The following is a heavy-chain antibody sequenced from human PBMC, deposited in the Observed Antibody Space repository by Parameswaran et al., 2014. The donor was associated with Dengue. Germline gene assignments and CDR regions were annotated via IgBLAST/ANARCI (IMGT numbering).Heavy chain of an antibody. D-gene: IGHD3-10*01. CDR3: AHSEYYYGSGTWFDP. V-gene: IGHV2-5*02. Sequence: VRQAPGKALEWLALIYWDDDKRYSPSLKSRFTITKDTSKNQVVLTMTNMDPVDTATCYCAHSEYYYGSGTWFDPWGQGTLVTVSS. J-gene: IGHJ5*02. CDR2: IYWDDDK.